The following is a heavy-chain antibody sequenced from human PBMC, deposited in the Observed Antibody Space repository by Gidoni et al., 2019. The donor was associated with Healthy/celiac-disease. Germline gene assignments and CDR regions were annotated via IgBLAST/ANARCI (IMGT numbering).Heavy chain of an antibody. CDR1: GGSISSYY. J-gene: IGHJ4*02. Sequence: QVQLQESGPGLVKPSETLSLTCTVSGGSISSYYWSWIRQPPGKGLEWIGYIYYSGSTNYNPSLKSRVTISVDTSKNQFSLKLSSVTAADTAVYYCARVTNQQWLVPVRVFDYWGQGTLVTVSS. CDR2: IYYSGST. V-gene: IGHV4-59*01. CDR3: ARVTNQQWLVPVRVFDY. D-gene: IGHD6-19*01.